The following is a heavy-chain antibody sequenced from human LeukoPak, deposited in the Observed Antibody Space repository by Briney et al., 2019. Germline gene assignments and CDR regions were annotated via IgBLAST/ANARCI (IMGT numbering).Heavy chain of an antibody. CDR1: GFTFSNAW. J-gene: IGHJ4*02. V-gene: IGHV3-15*01. CDR3: TTETQWELLRGWVDY. D-gene: IGHD1-26*01. CDR2: IKSKTDGGTT. Sequence: PGGSLRLSCAASGFTFSNAWMSWVRQAPGKGLEWVGRIKSKTDGGTTDYAAPVKGRFTISRDDSKNTLYLQMNSLKTEDTAVYYCTTETQWELLRGWVDYWGQGTLVTVSS.